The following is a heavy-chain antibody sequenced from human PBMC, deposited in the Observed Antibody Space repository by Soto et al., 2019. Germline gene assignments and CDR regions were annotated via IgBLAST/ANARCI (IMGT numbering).Heavy chain of an antibody. V-gene: IGHV3-23*01. Sequence: GGSLRLSCAASGFTFSSYAMSWVRQAPGKGLEWVSSISGSGGSTYYADSVKGRFTISRDNSKNTLYLQMNSLRAEDTAVYYCAKDFPVLFPPGSVFDYWGQGTLVTVSS. CDR3: AKDFPVLFPPGSVFDY. CDR2: ISGSGGST. CDR1: GFTFSSYA. J-gene: IGHJ4*02.